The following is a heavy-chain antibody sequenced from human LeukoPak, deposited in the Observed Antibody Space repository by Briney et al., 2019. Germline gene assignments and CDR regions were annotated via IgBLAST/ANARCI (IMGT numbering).Heavy chain of an antibody. CDR2: IYHSGST. CDR1: GYSISSGYY. CDR3: ARRSVAAAANYYYYYMDV. V-gene: IGHV4-38-2*01. Sequence: TSETQSLTCAVSGYSISSGYYWGWIRQPPGKGLEWIGSIYHSGSTYYNPSLKSRVTISVDTSKNQFSLKLSSVTAADTAVYYCARRSVAAAANYYYYYMDVWGKGTTVTVSS. J-gene: IGHJ6*03. D-gene: IGHD6-13*01.